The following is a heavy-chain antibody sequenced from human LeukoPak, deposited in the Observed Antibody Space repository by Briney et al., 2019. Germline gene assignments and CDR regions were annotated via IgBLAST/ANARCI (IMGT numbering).Heavy chain of an antibody. D-gene: IGHD2-15*01. CDR2: IYHSGST. V-gene: IGHV4-30-2*01. Sequence: SQTLSLTCAVSGGSISSGGYSWSWIRQPPGKGLEWIGYIYHSGSTYYNPSLKSRVTISVDRSKNQFSLQLTSVAPEDTAIYYCAIIDIAMIRGFSWGGGALVIVSS. CDR3: AIIDIAMIRGFS. J-gene: IGHJ5*02. CDR1: GGSISSGGYS.